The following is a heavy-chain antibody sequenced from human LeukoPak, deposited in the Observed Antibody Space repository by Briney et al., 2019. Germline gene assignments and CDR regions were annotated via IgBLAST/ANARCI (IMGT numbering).Heavy chain of an antibody. CDR3: ASSSYGYYFDY. CDR1: GGSFSGYY. CDR2: INHSGST. D-gene: IGHD5-18*01. V-gene: IGHV4-34*01. Sequence: SETPSLTCAVYGGSFSGYYWSWIRQPPGKGLEWIGEINHSGSTNYNPSLKSRVTISVDTSKNQFSLKLSSVTAADTAVYYCASSSYGYYFDYWGQGTLVTVSS. J-gene: IGHJ4*02.